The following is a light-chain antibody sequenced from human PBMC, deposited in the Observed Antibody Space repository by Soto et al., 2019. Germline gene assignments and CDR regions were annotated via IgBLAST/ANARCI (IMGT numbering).Light chain of an antibody. CDR1: SSGVGGYNY. V-gene: IGLV2-8*01. J-gene: IGLJ1*01. CDR2: EVS. CDR3: CSYAGIYSYV. Sequence: QSVLTQPPSASGSPGQSVTISCAGTSSGVGGYNYVSWYQQYPGKVPKLMIYEVSERPSGVPDRFSGSKSGNTAFLTVSGLQAEDEADYYCCSYAGIYSYVFGTGTKVTVL.